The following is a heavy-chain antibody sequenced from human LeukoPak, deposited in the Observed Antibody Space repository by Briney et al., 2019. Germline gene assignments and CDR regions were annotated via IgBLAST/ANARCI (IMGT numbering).Heavy chain of an antibody. CDR2: IYYSGST. CDR3: ARRGVYPRAYDI. D-gene: IGHD2/OR15-2a*01. V-gene: IGHV4-59*08. J-gene: IGHJ3*02. Sequence: PSETLSLTCAVPGDSMTYYYWSWIRQPPRKELEWIGYIYYSGSTNYNPSLNGRVTMSVDTAKNQFSLTLSSVTAADTAVYYCARRGVYPRAYDIWGQGTMVTVSS. CDR1: GDSMTYYY.